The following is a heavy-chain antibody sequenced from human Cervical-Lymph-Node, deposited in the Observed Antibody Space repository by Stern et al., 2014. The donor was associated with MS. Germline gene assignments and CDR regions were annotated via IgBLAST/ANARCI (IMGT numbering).Heavy chain of an antibody. CDR1: GYTFTNYY. V-gene: IGHV1-46*01. CDR2: INPNGSVT. CDR3: TRAVGGVGRE. Sequence: QVHLVESGPEVKKPGASVMVSCKPSGYTFTNYYIHLVRQAPGQGLEWMGIINPNGSVTASAQKFQGRLTMTRDTPTTTVYMRLITLTSEDTAMYYCTRAVGGVGREWGQGTLVFVSS. D-gene: IGHD3-16*01. J-gene: IGHJ4*02.